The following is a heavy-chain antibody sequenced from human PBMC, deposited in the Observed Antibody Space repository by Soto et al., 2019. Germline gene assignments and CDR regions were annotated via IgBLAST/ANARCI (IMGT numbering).Heavy chain of an antibody. CDR2: IYYSGST. CDR1: GGSISSGDYY. D-gene: IGHD2-15*01. Sequence: QVQLQESGPGLVKPSQTLSLTCTVSGGSISSGDYYWSWIRQPPGKGLEWIGYIYYSGSTYYNPSRKSRVTISADTSKHQFSLKLSSVTAADTAVYYCARAWRNCSGGSCYSVDLDPWGQGTLVTVSS. V-gene: IGHV4-30-4*01. CDR3: ARAWRNCSGGSCYSVDLDP. J-gene: IGHJ5*02.